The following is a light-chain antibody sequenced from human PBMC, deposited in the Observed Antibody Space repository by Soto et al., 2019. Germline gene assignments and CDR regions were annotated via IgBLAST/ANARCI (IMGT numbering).Light chain of an antibody. CDR2: LTS. J-gene: IGKJ1*01. CDR1: QQIGNW. V-gene: IGKV1-5*03. Sequence: DIQMTQSPSTLSLSVGDRVTITCRASQQIGNWLAWYQQKPGKAPNLLIYLTSTLQTGVPSRFSGSGSGTEFTLTISSLQPDDFATYYCQQYDSYPWTFGQGTKVDIK. CDR3: QQYDSYPWT.